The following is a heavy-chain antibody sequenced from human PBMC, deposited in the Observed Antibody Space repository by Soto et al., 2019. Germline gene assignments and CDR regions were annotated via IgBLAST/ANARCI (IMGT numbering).Heavy chain of an antibody. CDR3: ARSGYNWNDGARGYFDY. V-gene: IGHV3-48*03. CDR2: ISSSGRTI. Sequence: EVQLVESGGGLVQPGGSLRLSCAASGFTFSSYEMNWVRQAPGMGLEWVSYISSSGRTIYYADSVKGRFTISRDNAKNSLYLQMNSLRAEDTAVYYCARSGYNWNDGARGYFDYWGQGTLVTVSS. J-gene: IGHJ4*02. CDR1: GFTFSSYE. D-gene: IGHD1-20*01.